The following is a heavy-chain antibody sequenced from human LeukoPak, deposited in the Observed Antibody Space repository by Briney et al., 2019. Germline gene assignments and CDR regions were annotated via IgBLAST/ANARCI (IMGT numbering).Heavy chain of an antibody. Sequence: GGSLRLSCAASGFTLDDYAMHWVWQAPGKGLEWVSGISWNSGSIGYADSVKGRYTISRDNAKNFLYLQMNSLRAEDTALYYCAKDTYDSSGYYSPLGYWYFDLWGRGTLVTVSS. V-gene: IGHV3-9*01. CDR2: ISWNSGSI. CDR1: GFTLDDYA. D-gene: IGHD3-22*01. J-gene: IGHJ2*01. CDR3: AKDTYDSSGYYSPLGYWYFDL.